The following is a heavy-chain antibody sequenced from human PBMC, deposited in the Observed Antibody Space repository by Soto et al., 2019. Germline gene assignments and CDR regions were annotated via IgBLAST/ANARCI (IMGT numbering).Heavy chain of an antibody. Sequence: EVQLVESGGGLVQPGGSLRLSCAASGFTFSNYWMTWVRQAPGKGLEWVANIKQDGSDYNHVGSVQGRFTISRDNAKNSLYLEMNSLRGEDTAVYYCTRDTTWKLDSWGQGILVTVS. CDR2: IKQDGSDY. V-gene: IGHV3-7*03. CDR1: GFTFSNYW. D-gene: IGHD2-2*01. CDR3: TRDTTWKLDS. J-gene: IGHJ4*02.